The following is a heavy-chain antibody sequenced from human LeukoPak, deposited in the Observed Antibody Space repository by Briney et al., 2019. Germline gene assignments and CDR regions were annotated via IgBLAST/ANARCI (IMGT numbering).Heavy chain of an antibody. V-gene: IGHV3-74*01. J-gene: IGHJ4*02. CDR2: ITSDGTTR. CDR3: VRDNYGVDY. D-gene: IGHD3-10*01. CDR1: GFTFRNYW. Sequence: GGSLRLSCAASGFTFRNYWMQWVPQAPGKGLVWVSHITSDGTTRTYADSVKGRFTISRDNAKNTLYLQMNSLRAEDTAVYYCVRDNYGVDYWGQGTLVTVSS.